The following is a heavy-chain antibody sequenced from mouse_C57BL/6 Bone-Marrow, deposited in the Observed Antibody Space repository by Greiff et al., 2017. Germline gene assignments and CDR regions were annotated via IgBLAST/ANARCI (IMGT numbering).Heavy chain of an antibody. J-gene: IGHJ2*01. V-gene: IGHV5-6*02. CDR3: ARRCLDY. Sequence: EVKLVESGGDLVKPGGSLKLSCAASGFTFSSYGMSWVRQTPDKRLEWVATISSGGSYTYYPDSVKGRFTISRDNAKNTLYLQMSSLKSEDTAIYYCARRCLDYWGQGTTLTVSS. CDR1: GFTFSSYG. CDR2: ISSGGSYT.